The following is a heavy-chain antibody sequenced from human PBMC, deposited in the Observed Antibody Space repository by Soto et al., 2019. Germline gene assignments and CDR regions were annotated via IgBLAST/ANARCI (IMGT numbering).Heavy chain of an antibody. D-gene: IGHD6-19*01. CDR3: ASSSGSIVDY. CDR1: GYTFTSYY. J-gene: IGHJ4*02. CDR2: INPSGGST. V-gene: IGHV1-46*01. Sequence: ASVKVSCKASGYTFTSYYMHWVRQAPGQGLEWMGIINPSGGSTSYAQKFQDRVTIFRDRSMSTAYMELSSLRSEDTAMYYCASSSGSIVDYWGQGTLVTVSS.